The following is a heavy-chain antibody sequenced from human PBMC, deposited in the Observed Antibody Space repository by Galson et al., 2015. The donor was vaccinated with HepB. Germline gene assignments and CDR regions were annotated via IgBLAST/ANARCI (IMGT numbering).Heavy chain of an antibody. D-gene: IGHD3-22*01. CDR1: GFTVSSNY. CDR2: IYSGGST. V-gene: IGHV3-66*02. Sequence: SLRLSCAASGFTVSSNYMGWVRQAPGKGLEWVSVIYSGGSTYYADSVKGRFTISRDNSKNTLYLQMNRLRAEDTAVYYCARDLSSSGYYLDAVDIWGQGTMVTVSS. J-gene: IGHJ3*02. CDR3: ARDLSSSGYYLDAVDI.